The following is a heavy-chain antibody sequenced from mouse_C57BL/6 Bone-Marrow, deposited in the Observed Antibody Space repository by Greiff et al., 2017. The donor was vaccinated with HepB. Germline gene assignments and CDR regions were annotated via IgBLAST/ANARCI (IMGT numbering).Heavy chain of an antibody. CDR2: IWSGGST. CDR3: ARNSNDYGSSYSYFDV. J-gene: IGHJ1*03. D-gene: IGHD1-1*01. Sequence: QVQLQQSGPGLVQPSQSLSITCTVSGFSLTSYGVHWVRQSPGKGLEWLGVIWSGGSTDYNAAFISRLSISKDNSKSQVFFKMNSLQADDTAIYYCARNSNDYGSSYSYFDVWGTGTTVTVSS. CDR1: GFSLTSYG. V-gene: IGHV2-2*01.